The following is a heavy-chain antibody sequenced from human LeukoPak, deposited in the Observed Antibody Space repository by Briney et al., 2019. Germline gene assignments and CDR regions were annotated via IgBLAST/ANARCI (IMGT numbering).Heavy chain of an antibody. Sequence: SETLSLTCTVSGGSISSYYWSWIRQPPGKGLEWIGYIYYSGSTNYNPSLKSRVTISVDTSKNQFSLKLSSVTAADTAVYYCARDRLSMDVWGQGTTVTVSS. CDR1: GGSISSYY. CDR2: IYYSGST. J-gene: IGHJ6*02. CDR3: ARDRLSMDV. V-gene: IGHV4-59*01.